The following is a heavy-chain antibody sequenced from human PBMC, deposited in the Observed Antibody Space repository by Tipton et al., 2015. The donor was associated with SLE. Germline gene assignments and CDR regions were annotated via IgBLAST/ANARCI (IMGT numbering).Heavy chain of an antibody. CDR2: IYGGGTT. V-gene: IGHV3-23*01. J-gene: IGHJ4*02. Sequence: SLRLSCTASGFMFSRYTMSWVRQVPGKGLEWLSAIYGGGTTFYADSVKGRFTISRDNSKTTLYLYMDSLRAEDTAVYYCATGYSSAYWGQGTLVTVSS. CDR3: ATGYSSAY. D-gene: IGHD6-19*01. CDR1: GFMFSRYT.